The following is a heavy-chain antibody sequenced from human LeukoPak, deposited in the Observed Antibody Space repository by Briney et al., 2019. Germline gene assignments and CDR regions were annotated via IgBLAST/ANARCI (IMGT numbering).Heavy chain of an antibody. D-gene: IGHD5-12*01. CDR2: IYYSGST. CDR3: GRVRTGNTGSPEYFED. Sequence: SETLSLTCTVSGGSISRGGYYWSWIRQHPGKGLEWIGYIYYSGSTYYNPSLKRRVTISADTSKNQFSLRLNSVTAADTAVYFCGRVRTGNTGSPEYFEDWGQGTLVTVSS. CDR1: GGSISRGGYY. V-gene: IGHV4-31*03. J-gene: IGHJ1*01.